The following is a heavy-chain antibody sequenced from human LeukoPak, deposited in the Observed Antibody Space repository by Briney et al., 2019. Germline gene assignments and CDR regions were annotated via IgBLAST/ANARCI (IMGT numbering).Heavy chain of an antibody. V-gene: IGHV3-23*01. D-gene: IGHD3-3*01. CDR1: GFTFSSYA. CDR3: AKKKITIFGVVMPLDFDY. CDR2: ISGSGGST. J-gene: IGHJ4*02. Sequence: GGSLRLSCAASGFTFSSYAMSWVRQAPGKGLEWVSAISGSGGSTYYADSVKGRFTISRDNSKNTLYLQMNSLRAEDTAVYYCAKKKITIFGVVMPLDFDYWGQGTLVTVSS.